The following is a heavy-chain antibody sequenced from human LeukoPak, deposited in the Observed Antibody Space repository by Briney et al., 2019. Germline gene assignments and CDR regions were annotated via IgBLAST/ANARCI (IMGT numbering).Heavy chain of an antibody. Sequence: PGGSLRLSCAASGFTFSSYGMHWVRQAPGKGLEWVAAIWYDGSNKYYADSVKGRFTISRDNSKNTLYLQMNSLRAEDTAVYYCARDSGRGWGAAAVNYFDYWGQGTLVTVSS. V-gene: IGHV3-33*01. CDR2: IWYDGSNK. D-gene: IGHD6-13*01. J-gene: IGHJ4*02. CDR1: GFTFSSYG. CDR3: ARDSGRGWGAAAVNYFDY.